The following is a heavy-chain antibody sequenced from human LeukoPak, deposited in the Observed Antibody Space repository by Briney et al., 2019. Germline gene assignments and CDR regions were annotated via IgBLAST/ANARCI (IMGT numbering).Heavy chain of an antibody. CDR1: GGSISTYNW. Sequence: SGTLSLTCAVSGGSISTYNWWSWVRQPPGKGLEWIGEINHSGSTNYNPSLKSRVTISVDTSKNQFSLKLSSVTAADTAVYYCARFLPSDAFDIWGQGTMVTVSS. J-gene: IGHJ3*02. CDR2: INHSGST. V-gene: IGHV4-4*02. CDR3: ARFLPSDAFDI.